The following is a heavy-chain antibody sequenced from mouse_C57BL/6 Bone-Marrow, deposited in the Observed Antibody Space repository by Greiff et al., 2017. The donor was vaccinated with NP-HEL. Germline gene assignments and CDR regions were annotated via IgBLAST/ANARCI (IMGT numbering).Heavy chain of an antibody. CDR3: ARHYYSNYFDY. CDR1: GFTFSSYG. J-gene: IGHJ2*01. V-gene: IGHV5-6*01. Sequence: DVQLQESGGDLVKPGGSLKLSCAASGFTFSSYGMSWVRQTPDKRLEWVATISSGGSYTYYPDSVKGRFTISRDNAKNTLYLQMSSLKSEDTAMDNCARHYYSNYFDYWGQGTTLTVSS. CDR2: ISSGGSYT. D-gene: IGHD2-5*01.